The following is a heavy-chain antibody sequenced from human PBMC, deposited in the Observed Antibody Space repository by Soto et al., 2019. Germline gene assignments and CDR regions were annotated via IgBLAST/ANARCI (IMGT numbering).Heavy chain of an antibody. CDR3: ANHGGFDF. D-gene: IGHD4-17*01. J-gene: IGHJ3*01. CDR2: ISIRGDYR. Sequence: EGQLLQSGGGLVQPGESLRLSCAASGFTFSSSGMSWVRQAPGKGLEWVSSISIRGDYRYYADSVKGRFTISRDNSKNTPYLQMSRLAGEETALYYCANHGGFDFWGQGTMVAVSS. V-gene: IGHV3-23*01. CDR1: GFTFSSSG.